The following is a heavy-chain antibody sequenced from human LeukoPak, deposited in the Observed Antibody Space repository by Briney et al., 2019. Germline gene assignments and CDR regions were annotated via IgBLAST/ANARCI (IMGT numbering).Heavy chain of an antibody. CDR1: GFTFSSYR. Sequence: GGSLRLSCAASGFTFSSYRMHWVRQAPGKGLVWVSRISSDGSGTNYADSVKGRFTISRDNAKSALYLQMNSLRAEDTAVYYCARGGLSSSFDYWGQGTLVTVSS. J-gene: IGHJ4*02. CDR3: ARGGLSSSFDY. D-gene: IGHD6-13*01. CDR2: ISSDGSGT. V-gene: IGHV3-74*01.